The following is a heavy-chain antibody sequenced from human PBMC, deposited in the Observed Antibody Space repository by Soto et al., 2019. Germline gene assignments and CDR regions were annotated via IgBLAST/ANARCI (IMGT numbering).Heavy chain of an antibody. Sequence: QVQLQESGPGLVKPSETLSLICIVSGGSISSYYWNWIRQTPGKGLEWIGYIDNDGSTKYNPSLRGRVAISVDTSKNQFSLNLSSVTAADTAGYYCARARYGGVGLVDLWGQGTMVTVSS. CDR1: GGSISSYY. CDR2: IDNDGST. V-gene: IGHV4-59*01. J-gene: IGHJ3*01. D-gene: IGHD4-17*01. CDR3: ARARYGGVGLVDL.